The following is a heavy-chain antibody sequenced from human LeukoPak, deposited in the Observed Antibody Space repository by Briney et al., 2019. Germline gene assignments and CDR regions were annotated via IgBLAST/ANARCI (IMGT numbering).Heavy chain of an antibody. D-gene: IGHD3-22*01. Sequence: SETLSLTCTVSGGSISSYYWSWIRQPPGKGLEWIGYIYYSGSTNQNPSLRSRVTMSVDTSKNQFSLKLSSVTAADTAVYYCARQAGYYYDSSGYYPFDYWGQGTLVTVSS. V-gene: IGHV4-59*08. CDR1: GGSISSYY. CDR2: IYYSGST. CDR3: ARQAGYYYDSSGYYPFDY. J-gene: IGHJ4*02.